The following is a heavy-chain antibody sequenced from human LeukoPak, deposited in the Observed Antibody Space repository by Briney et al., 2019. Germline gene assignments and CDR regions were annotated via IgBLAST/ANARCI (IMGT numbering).Heavy chain of an antibody. Sequence: MGWISAYNGNTNYAQKLQGRVTMTTDTSTSTAYMELRSLRSDDTAVYYCARHLDPTDAFDIWGQGTMVTVSS. CDR3: ARHLDPTDAFDI. CDR2: ISAYNGNT. V-gene: IGHV1-18*01. J-gene: IGHJ3*02. D-gene: IGHD2-2*03.